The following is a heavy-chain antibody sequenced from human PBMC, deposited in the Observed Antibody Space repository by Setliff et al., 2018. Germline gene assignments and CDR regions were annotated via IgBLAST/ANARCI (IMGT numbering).Heavy chain of an antibody. Sequence: GGSLRLSCAASGFTFTNYWINWVRQAPGKGLEWVANIKQDESEKHYVGSVKGRFTISRDNARNSVYLQMNSLRAEDAAVYYCETSDWYAAFDHWGQGTLVTVSS. CDR3: ETSDWYAAFDH. J-gene: IGHJ4*02. CDR2: IKQDESEK. D-gene: IGHD6-19*01. V-gene: IGHV3-7*01. CDR1: GFTFTNYW.